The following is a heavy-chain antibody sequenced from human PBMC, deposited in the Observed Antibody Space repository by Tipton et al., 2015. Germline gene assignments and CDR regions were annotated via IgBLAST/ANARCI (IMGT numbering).Heavy chain of an antibody. V-gene: IGHV4-39*01. J-gene: IGHJ4*02. D-gene: IGHD5-12*01. Sequence: TLSFTCTVSGGSISSSSYYWAWIRQPPGKGLEWIGSLYFSGSTYYNPSLKSRVTISIDRFKNQFSLKLSSVTAADTAVYYCAKGGEYSGYDLFDYWGQGTLVTVSS. CDR3: AKGGEYSGYDLFDY. CDR1: GGSISSSSYY. CDR2: LYFSGST.